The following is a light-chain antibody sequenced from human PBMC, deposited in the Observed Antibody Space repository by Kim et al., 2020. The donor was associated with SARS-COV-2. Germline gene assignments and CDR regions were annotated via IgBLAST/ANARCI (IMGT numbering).Light chain of an antibody. CDR1: KLGDKY. V-gene: IGLV3-1*01. CDR2: QDS. Sequence: SVSPGQPASITCSGDKLGDKYAYWYQQKPGQSPVLVIYQDSKRPSVIPERFSGSNSGNTATLTISGTQAMDEADYYCQAWDSGTVVFGGGTQLTVL. CDR3: QAWDSGTVV. J-gene: IGLJ2*01.